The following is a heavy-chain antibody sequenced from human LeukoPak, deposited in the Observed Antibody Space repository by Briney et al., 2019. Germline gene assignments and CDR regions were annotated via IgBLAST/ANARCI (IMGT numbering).Heavy chain of an antibody. J-gene: IGHJ6*02. CDR1: GCSISSYY. V-gene: IGHV4-59*01. CDR3: AREAYGGTSGMDV. D-gene: IGHD4-23*01. CDR2: IYHSGST. Sequence: SETLSLTCTVSGCSISSYYWSWIRQPPGKGLEWIGYIYHSGSTNYNPSLKSRVTISVDTSKNQFSLKLSSVTAADTAVYYCAREAYGGTSGMDVWGQGTTVTVSS.